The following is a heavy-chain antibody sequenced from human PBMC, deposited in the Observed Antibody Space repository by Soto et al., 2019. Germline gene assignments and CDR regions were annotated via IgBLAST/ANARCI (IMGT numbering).Heavy chain of an antibody. V-gene: IGHV1-69*13. CDR2: IIPIFGTA. CDR3: ARGGDCSGYYQTRCAFDI. J-gene: IGHJ3*02. CDR1: GGTFSSYA. Sequence: ASVKVSCKASGGTFSSYAIGWVRQAPGQGLEWMGGIIPIFGTANYAQKFQGRVTITADESTSTAYMELSSLRSEDTAVYYCARGGDCSGYYQTRCAFDIWGQGTMVTVSS. D-gene: IGHD3-22*01.